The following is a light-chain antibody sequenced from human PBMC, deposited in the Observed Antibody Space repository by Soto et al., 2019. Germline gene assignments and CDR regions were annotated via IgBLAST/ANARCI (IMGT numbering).Light chain of an antibody. CDR3: QQYNSYPYT. CDR1: QRISSW. CDR2: DAS. V-gene: IGKV1-5*01. J-gene: IGKJ2*01. Sequence: DSQMTQSPSTLSASVGDRVTITCRASQRISSWLAWYQQKPGKAPKLLIYDASSLESGVPSRFSGSGSGTEFALTITSLQPDDFATYYCQQYNSYPYTFGQGTKLEIK.